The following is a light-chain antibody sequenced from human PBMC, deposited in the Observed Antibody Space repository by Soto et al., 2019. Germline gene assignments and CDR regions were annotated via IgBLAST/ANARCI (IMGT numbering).Light chain of an antibody. J-gene: IGKJ1*01. V-gene: IGKV1-39*01. CDR1: QSISSY. CDR3: HQSYSTLRT. Sequence: DIQMTQSPSSLSASVGDRVTITCRASQSISSYLNWYQQKPGKAPKLLIYAASSLQGGVPSRFSGSGSGTEFTLTISSLQPEDFATYYCHQSYSTLRTFGQGTQVEIK. CDR2: AAS.